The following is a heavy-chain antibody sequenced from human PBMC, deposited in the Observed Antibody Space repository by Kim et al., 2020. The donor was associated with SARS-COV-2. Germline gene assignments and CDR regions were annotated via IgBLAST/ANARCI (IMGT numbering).Heavy chain of an antibody. CDR1: GFAFSSSW. J-gene: IGHJ5*02. D-gene: IGHD6-19*01. CDR3: AYLPRDQVVAGNKGWFDP. V-gene: IGHV3-74*01. Sequence: GGSLRLSCATSGFAFSSSWMHWVRQPPGGGLEWVSDINTDGSTTNYADSVKGRFSISRDNAKNTLFLHMSSLRVEDTAVYFCAYLPRDQVVAGNKGWFDPWGQGTLVIVSS. CDR2: INTDGSTT.